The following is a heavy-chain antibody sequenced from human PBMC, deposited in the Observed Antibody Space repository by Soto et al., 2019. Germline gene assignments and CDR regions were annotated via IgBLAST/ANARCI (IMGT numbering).Heavy chain of an antibody. Sequence: QVHLVQSGSEVKKPGSSVTVSCKASGGTFNTYTFSWVRQAPGQGLEWMGSVLPIMESVNYAHDFRGRLSITADPYTTTAYMELTSLTSHDTAMYYCARIPRYSYATSDPLDNWGQGTRVTVSS. V-gene: IGHV1-69*01. CDR1: GGTFNTYT. CDR3: ARIPRYSYATSDPLDN. D-gene: IGHD2-15*01. CDR2: VLPIMESV. J-gene: IGHJ4*02.